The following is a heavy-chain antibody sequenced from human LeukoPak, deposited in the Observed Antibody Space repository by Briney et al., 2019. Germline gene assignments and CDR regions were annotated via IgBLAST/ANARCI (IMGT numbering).Heavy chain of an antibody. CDR2: IYTSGST. D-gene: IGHD5-18*01. CDR3: ARVDTAMVGRRYYFDY. J-gene: IGHJ4*02. CDR1: GGSISSYY. Sequence: SETLSLTCTVSGGSISSYYWSWIRQPPGKGLEWIGRIYTSGSTNYNPSLKSRVTMSVDTSKNQFSLKLSSVTAADTAVYYCARVDTAMVGRRYYFDYWGQGTLVTVSS. V-gene: IGHV4-4*07.